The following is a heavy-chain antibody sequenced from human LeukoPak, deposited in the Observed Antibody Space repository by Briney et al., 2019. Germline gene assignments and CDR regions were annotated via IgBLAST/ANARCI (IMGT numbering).Heavy chain of an antibody. D-gene: IGHD4-17*01. CDR1: GGSFSGYY. Sequence: SETLSLTCAVYGGSFSGYYGSWIRQPPGKGLEWIGEINHSGSTNYNPSLKSRVTISVDTSKNQFSLKLSSVTAADTAVYYCAGKDDYVDRGYFDYWGQGTLVTVSS. CDR2: INHSGST. J-gene: IGHJ4*02. CDR3: AGKDDYVDRGYFDY. V-gene: IGHV4-34*01.